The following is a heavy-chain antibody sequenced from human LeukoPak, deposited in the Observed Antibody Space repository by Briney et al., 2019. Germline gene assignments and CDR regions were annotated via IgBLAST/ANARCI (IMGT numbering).Heavy chain of an antibody. CDR2: INHSGST. CDR3: ARLYTWFDP. CDR1: GGSFSGYY. J-gene: IGHJ5*02. V-gene: IGHV4-34*01. Sequence: TETLSLTCAVYGGSFSGYYWSWIRQPPGKGLEWIGEINHSGSTNYNPSLKSRVTISVDTSKNQFSLKLSSLTAADTAVYYCARLYTWFDPWGQGTLVTVSS.